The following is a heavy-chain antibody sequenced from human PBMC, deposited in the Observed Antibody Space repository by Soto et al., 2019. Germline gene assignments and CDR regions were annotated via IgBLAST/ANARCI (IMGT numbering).Heavy chain of an antibody. V-gene: IGHV4-39*01. CDR3: ARQRTTVVTQAYFDH. Sequence: KTSETLSLTCIVYGESISSSSYYWGWLRQRPGMGLEWIGRICDSGRTYYNPTFKSRVTISIDTSKNQLSLKLSSVTATDTAAYYCARQRTTVVTQAYFDHWGQGALVTVSS. CDR2: ICDSGRT. D-gene: IGHD2-21*02. CDR1: GESISSSSYY. J-gene: IGHJ4*02.